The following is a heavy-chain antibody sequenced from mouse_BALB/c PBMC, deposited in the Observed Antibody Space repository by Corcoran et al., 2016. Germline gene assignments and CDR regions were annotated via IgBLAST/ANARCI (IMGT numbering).Heavy chain of an antibody. J-gene: IGHJ3*01. Sequence: EVQLQQSGPELVKPGASVKISCKASDYSFTAYYMHWVKQSHVKSLEWIGRINTYNGVTSYNQNFKDKATLTVDKSSSTTYMELHSLTSEDSAVYYCARSFWFAYWGQGTLVTVSA. CDR1: DYSFTAYY. CDR3: ARSFWFAY. CDR2: INTYNGVT. V-gene: IGHV1-26*01.